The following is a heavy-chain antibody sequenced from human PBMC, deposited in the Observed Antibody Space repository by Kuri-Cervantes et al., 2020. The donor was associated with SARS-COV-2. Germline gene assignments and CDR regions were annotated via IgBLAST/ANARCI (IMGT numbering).Heavy chain of an antibody. CDR3: AKALVPAAIRAQDYYCYYGMDV. CDR2: IYYSGST. Sequence: SETLSLTCTASGCSISSYYWSWIRRPPGKGLEWIGYIYYSGSTNYNPSLKSRVTISVDTSKNPFSLKLSSVTASDTAVYYCAKALVPAAIRAQDYYCYYGMDVWGQGTTVTVSS. V-gene: IGHV4-59*01. CDR1: GCSISSYY. J-gene: IGHJ6*02. D-gene: IGHD2-2*01.